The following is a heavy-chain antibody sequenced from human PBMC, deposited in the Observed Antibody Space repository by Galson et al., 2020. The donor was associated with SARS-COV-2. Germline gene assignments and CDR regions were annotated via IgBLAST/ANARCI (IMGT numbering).Heavy chain of an antibody. J-gene: IGHJ3*02. D-gene: IGHD3-9*01. CDR1: GYTLTNYG. Sequence: ASVKVSCQASGYTLTNYGISWVRQAPGQELEWMGRISAYNGNTNYAQKLQGRVTMTTDTSTSTGYMELRSLRSDDTGVYYCARGVYGILAGCLAGFDSWGQGKMVTVSS. CDR3: ARGVYGILAGCLAGFDS. CDR2: ISAYNGNT. V-gene: IGHV1-18*01.